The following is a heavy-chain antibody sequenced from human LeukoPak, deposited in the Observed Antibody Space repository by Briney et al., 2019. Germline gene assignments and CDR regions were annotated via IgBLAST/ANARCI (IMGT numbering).Heavy chain of an antibody. V-gene: IGHV1-2*02. Sequence: ASVKVSCKASGYTFTGYYMHWVRQAPGQGLEWMGWINPNSGGTNYAQKFQGRVTMTRDTSISTAYMKLSRLRSDDTAVYYCARDSAWVDSGYDEYFDYWGQGTLVTVSS. D-gene: IGHD5-12*01. J-gene: IGHJ4*02. CDR1: GYTFTGYY. CDR2: INPNSGGT. CDR3: ARDSAWVDSGYDEYFDY.